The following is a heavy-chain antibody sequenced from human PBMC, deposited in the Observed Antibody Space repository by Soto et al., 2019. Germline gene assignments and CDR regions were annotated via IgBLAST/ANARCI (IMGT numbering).Heavy chain of an antibody. V-gene: IGHV3-21*01. CDR2: ISSSSSYI. CDR3: ARDGNYYDILTGYYRPRDNWFDP. D-gene: IGHD3-9*01. CDR1: GFTFSSYS. J-gene: IGHJ5*02. Sequence: GGSLRLSCAASGFTFSSYSMNWVRQAPGKGLEWVSSISSSSSYIYYADSVKGRFTISRDNAKNSLYLQMNSLRAEDTAVYYCARDGNYYDILTGYYRPRDNWFDPWGQGTLVTVSS.